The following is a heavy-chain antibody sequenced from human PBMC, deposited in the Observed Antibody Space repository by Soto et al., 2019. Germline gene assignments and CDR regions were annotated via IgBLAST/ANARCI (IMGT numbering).Heavy chain of an antibody. D-gene: IGHD4-4*01. J-gene: IGHJ4*02. V-gene: IGHV3-53*01. CDR3: ASGPSRLQLFDY. CDR2: LYSGGTT. CDR1: GFTVSGYY. Sequence: GGSLRLSCAASGFTVSGYYMGWVRQAPGKGLEWISILYSGGTTYYADSVKGRFTISRDTSKNTLYLQMNSLRAEDTAVYYCASGPSRLQLFDYWGQGTLVTVSS.